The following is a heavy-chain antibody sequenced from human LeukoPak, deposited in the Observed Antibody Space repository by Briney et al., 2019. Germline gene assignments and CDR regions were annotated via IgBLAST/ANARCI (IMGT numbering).Heavy chain of an antibody. V-gene: IGHV3-64*01. J-gene: IGHJ4*02. Sequence: GGSLRLSCAASGFTFSSYAMHWVRQAPGKGLEYVSAISSNGGSTYYANSVKGRFTISRDNSKNTLYLQMGSLRAEDMAVYYCARVPVSFWGDRGGFDYWGQGTLVTVSS. CDR2: ISSNGGST. CDR3: ARVPVSFWGDRGGFDY. D-gene: IGHD7-27*01. CDR1: GFTFSSYA.